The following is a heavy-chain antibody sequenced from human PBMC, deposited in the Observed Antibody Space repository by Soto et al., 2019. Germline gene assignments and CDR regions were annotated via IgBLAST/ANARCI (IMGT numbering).Heavy chain of an antibody. D-gene: IGHD6-19*01. Sequence: SETLSLTCTVSGGSISSGGYYWSWIRQHPGKGLEWIGYIYYSGSTNYNPSLKSRVTISVDTSKNQFSLKLSSVTAADTAVYYCAREGYSSGWYGDYYYYGMDVWGQGTTVTVSS. CDR3: AREGYSSGWYGDYYYYGMDV. V-gene: IGHV4-61*08. CDR1: GGSISSGGYY. J-gene: IGHJ6*02. CDR2: IYYSGST.